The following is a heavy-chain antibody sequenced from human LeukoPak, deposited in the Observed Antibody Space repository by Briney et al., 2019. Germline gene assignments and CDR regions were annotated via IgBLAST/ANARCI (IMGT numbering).Heavy chain of an antibody. V-gene: IGHV3-33*01. J-gene: IGHJ4*02. CDR1: GFTSSTTG. CDR2: IWHDGSNK. Sequence: PGGSLRLSSAASGFTSSTTGWHRVRQAPGKGRKWVAVIWHDGSNKYYADFVKGRFIISRDNSKNTLYLQMNSLRAEDMAVYYCARDKSSGYSDYWGQGTLVTVSS. D-gene: IGHD3-22*01. CDR3: ARDKSSGYSDY.